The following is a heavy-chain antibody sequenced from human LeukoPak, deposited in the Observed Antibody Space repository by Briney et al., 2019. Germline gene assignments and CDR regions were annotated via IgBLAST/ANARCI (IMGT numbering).Heavy chain of an antibody. Sequence: ASVKVSCKASGYTFTDYYLHWVRQAPGQGLEWMGWINPNSGDTNYAQKFQGRVTMTRDTSISTAYMELSRLTSDDTAVFYCARGRLGSGSQYDAFDIWGQGTMVTVSS. V-gene: IGHV1-2*02. CDR2: INPNSGDT. J-gene: IGHJ3*02. D-gene: IGHD3-10*01. CDR1: GYTFTDYY. CDR3: ARGRLGSGSQYDAFDI.